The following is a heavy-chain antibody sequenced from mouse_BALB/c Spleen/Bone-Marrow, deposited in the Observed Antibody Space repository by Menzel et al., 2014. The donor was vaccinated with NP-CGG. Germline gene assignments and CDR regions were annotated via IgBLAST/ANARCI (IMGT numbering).Heavy chain of an antibody. CDR2: IDPANGNT. J-gene: IGHJ2*01. V-gene: IGHV14-3*02. CDR3: ASYVYGYYFDY. D-gene: IGHD2-2*01. Sequence: EVQLQQSGAELVKSGASVKLSCTASGFNIKDTYMHWVKRRPEQGLEWIGRIDPANGNTKYDPKFQGKATIIADTSSNTAYLQLSSLTSEDTAVYYCASYVYGYYFDYWGQGTTLTVSS. CDR1: GFNIKDTY.